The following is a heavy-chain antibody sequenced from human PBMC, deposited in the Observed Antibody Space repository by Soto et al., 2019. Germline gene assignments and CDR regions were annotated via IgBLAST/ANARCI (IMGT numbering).Heavy chain of an antibody. V-gene: IGHV4-30-2*01. D-gene: IGHD6-13*01. CDR3: ARGIGSSSWLYNWFDS. Sequence: PSETLSLTCAVSGGSISSGGYSWSWIRQPPGKGLEWIGYIYHSGSTYYNPSLKSRVTISVDRSKNQFSLKLSSVTAADTAVYYCARGIGSSSWLYNWFDSWGQGTLVTVSS. CDR1: GGSISSGGYS. J-gene: IGHJ5*01. CDR2: IYHSGST.